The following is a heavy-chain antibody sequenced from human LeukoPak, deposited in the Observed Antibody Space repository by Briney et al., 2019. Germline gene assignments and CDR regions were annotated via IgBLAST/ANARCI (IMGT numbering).Heavy chain of an antibody. J-gene: IGHJ6*02. V-gene: IGHV3-30-3*01. Sequence: GGSLRLSCTASGFTCSNAWMSWFRQAPGKGLEWVAVISNDGSNKFYADSVKGRFTISRDNSKNTLYLQMNSLRGYDTAVYYCARPLSNGYFHDSGGYYPYAMDIWGQGTTVTVSS. D-gene: IGHD3-22*01. CDR1: GFTCSNAW. CDR2: ISNDGSNK. CDR3: ARPLSNGYFHDSGGYYPYAMDI.